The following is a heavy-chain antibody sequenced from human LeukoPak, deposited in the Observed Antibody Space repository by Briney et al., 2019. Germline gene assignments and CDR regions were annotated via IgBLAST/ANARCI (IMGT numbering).Heavy chain of an antibody. J-gene: IGHJ4*02. D-gene: IGHD3-10*01. CDR1: GYTFTGYN. V-gene: IGHV1-2*02. Sequence: ASVKVSCKACGYTFTGYNMHWVRQAPGQGLEWMGWINANSGGTNYAQKFQGRVTMTRDTSISTAFMELSRLSSDDTAVYYCACASGNYYNGNYFDYWGQGTLVTVTS. CDR3: ACASGNYYNGNYFDY. CDR2: INANSGGT.